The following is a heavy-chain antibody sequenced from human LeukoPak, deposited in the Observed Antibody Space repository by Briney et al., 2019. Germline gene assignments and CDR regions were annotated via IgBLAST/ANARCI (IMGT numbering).Heavy chain of an antibody. CDR3: ARDCGSGGNCYPRGMDV. V-gene: IGHV4-59*01. J-gene: IGHJ6*02. CDR1: GGAISRSS. D-gene: IGHD2-15*01. CDR2: ISSTGGT. Sequence: SETLSLTCTVSGGAISRSSWSWIRQPPGKRLEWIGFISSTGGTNYRPSLTSRVTMSVDTSKNQFSLKLNSVTAADTAVYYCARDCGSGGNCYPRGMDVWGQGSTVTVSS.